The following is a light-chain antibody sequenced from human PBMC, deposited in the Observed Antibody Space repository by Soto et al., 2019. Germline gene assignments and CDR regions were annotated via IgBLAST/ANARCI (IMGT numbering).Light chain of an antibody. J-gene: IGKJ2*01. CDR2: GAS. V-gene: IGKV3-20*01. CDR3: QQYGSSPYT. CDR1: QSVSDSY. Sequence: EIVLTQSPGTLSLSPGEGATLSCRASQSVSDSYLAWYQQKPGQAPRLLIYGASSMATGIPDRFSGSGSGTDFTLTISRLEPEDFVGYFCQQYGSSPYTFGQGTRLEIK.